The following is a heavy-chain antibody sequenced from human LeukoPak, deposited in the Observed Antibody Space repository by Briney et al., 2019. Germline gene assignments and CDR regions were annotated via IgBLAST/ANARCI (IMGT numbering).Heavy chain of an antibody. D-gene: IGHD2-8*01. CDR3: ARDPEWSRGDDAFDI. CDR1: GFTFDDYG. CDR2: INWNGGST. V-gene: IGHV3-20*04. Sequence: SGGSLRLSCAASGFTFDDYGMSWVRQAPGKGLEWVSGINWNGGSTGYADSVKGRFTISRDNAKNSLYLQMNSLRAEDTALYYCARDPEWSRGDDAFDIWGQGTMVTVSS. J-gene: IGHJ3*02.